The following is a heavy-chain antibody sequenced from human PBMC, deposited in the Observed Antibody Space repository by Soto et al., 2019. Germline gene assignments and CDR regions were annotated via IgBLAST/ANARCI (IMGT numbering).Heavy chain of an antibody. CDR2: INPNGGVT. CDR3: ARVSGGATAMLDYDYFYRGV. J-gene: IGHJ6*03. CDR1: GDTFNDYY. V-gene: IGHV1-2*04. D-gene: IGHD5-12*01. Sequence: QVQLVQSGAEVKKPGASVTVSCRSSGDTFNDYYIHWVRQAPGQGLEWMGWINPNGGVTKYAQKFQRWVSMARATSIRTVDMHLSTLRSDDTAGYYCARVSGGATAMLDYDYFYRGVWGRGTKVTVSS.